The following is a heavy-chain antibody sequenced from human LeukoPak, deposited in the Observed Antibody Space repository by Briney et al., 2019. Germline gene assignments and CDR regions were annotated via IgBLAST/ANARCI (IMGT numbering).Heavy chain of an antibody. Sequence: GGSLRLSCAASGSVVGINYMSWVRQAPGKGLEWVSVLYIGGTTGYADSVKGRFTISGDISNNTVYLQMNSLRAEDTAVYNCARGGLEFKYYYYMDVWGKGATVTVSS. D-gene: IGHD5-24*01. CDR3: ARGGLEFKYYYYMDV. CDR2: LYIGGTT. J-gene: IGHJ6*03. V-gene: IGHV3-53*01. CDR1: GSVVGINY.